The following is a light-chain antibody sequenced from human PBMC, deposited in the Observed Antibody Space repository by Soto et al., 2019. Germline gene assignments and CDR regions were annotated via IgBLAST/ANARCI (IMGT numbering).Light chain of an antibody. Sequence: QSALTQPASVSGSPGQSITISCTGTSSDVGGYNYVSWYQQHPGKAPKLMIYEVSNRPSGVSNRFSGSKSGNTASLTISGLQAEDEADYYCGSYTSSSTQVFGTGTKPTVL. CDR3: GSYTSSSTQV. CDR1: SSDVGGYNY. V-gene: IGLV2-14*01. CDR2: EVS. J-gene: IGLJ1*01.